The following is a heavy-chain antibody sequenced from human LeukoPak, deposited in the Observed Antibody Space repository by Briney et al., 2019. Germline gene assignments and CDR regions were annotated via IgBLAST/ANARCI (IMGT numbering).Heavy chain of an antibody. D-gene: IGHD1-26*01. CDR1: GGSISSGGYY. CDR2: IYYSGST. V-gene: IGHV4-31*03. Sequence: SETLSLTCTVSGGSISSGGYYWSWIRQHPGKGLEWIGYIYYSGSTYYNPSLKSRVTISVDTSKNHFSLKLSSVTAADTAVYYCARWGNSGNYPGQGFDYWGQGTLVTVSS. J-gene: IGHJ4*02. CDR3: ARWGNSGNYPGQGFDY.